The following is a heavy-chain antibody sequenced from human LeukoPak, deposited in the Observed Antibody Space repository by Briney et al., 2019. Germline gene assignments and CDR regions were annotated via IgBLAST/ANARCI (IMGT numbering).Heavy chain of an antibody. D-gene: IGHD7-27*01. Sequence: GASVTVSRKSSGYTFTSYDINWVRQPTGQGLEWMGWMSPNSGNTGYAQKFQGRVTMTRDTSIGTAYLELSSLKSEDTAVYYCARSPPNWGADYWGQGTLVTVSS. CDR2: MSPNSGNT. J-gene: IGHJ4*02. V-gene: IGHV1-8*01. CDR1: GYTFTSYD. CDR3: ARSPPNWGADY.